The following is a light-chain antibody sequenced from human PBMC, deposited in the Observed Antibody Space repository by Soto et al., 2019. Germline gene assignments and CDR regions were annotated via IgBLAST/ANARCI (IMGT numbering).Light chain of an antibody. CDR2: KTS. Sequence: DIQMTQSPSTLSASVGDRVTITCRASQSFGRWLAWYQQKPGKAPELLIYKTSTLERGVPSRFSGSGSGTEFTLTISSLLPDDFATYYCQEYKTGPGYNFGQGTRLEIK. CDR1: QSFGRW. V-gene: IGKV1-5*03. J-gene: IGKJ2*01. CDR3: QEYKTGPGYN.